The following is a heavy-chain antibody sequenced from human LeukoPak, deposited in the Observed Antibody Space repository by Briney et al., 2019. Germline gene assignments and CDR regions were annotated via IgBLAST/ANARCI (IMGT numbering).Heavy chain of an antibody. CDR1: GGSISSSNYY. CDR2: IYYGGNT. D-gene: IGHD2-21*02. V-gene: IGHV4-39*01. CDR3: ARHPSCTTIAHCSFDF. J-gene: IGHJ4*02. Sequence: SETLSLTCTVSGGSISSSNYYWGWIRQPPGKGLEWIGSIYYGGNTNYNPSLKSRVTLSVDTSKNQFSLKVSSVTAADTAVYYCARHPSCTTIAHCSFDFWGRGTLVTVSS.